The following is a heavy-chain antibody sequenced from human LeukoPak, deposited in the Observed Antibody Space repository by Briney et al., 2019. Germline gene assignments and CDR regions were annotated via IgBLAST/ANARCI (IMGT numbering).Heavy chain of an antibody. Sequence: SETLSLTCAVYGGSFSGYYWSWIRQPPGKGLEWIGEINHSGSTNYNPSLKSRVTISVDTSKNQFSLKLISVTAADTAVYYCARPGGDILTGYYRPVKWDYYYGMDVWGKGTTVTVSS. V-gene: IGHV4-34*01. CDR2: INHSGST. J-gene: IGHJ6*04. CDR1: GGSFSGYY. D-gene: IGHD3-9*01. CDR3: ARPGGDILTGYYRPVKWDYYYGMDV.